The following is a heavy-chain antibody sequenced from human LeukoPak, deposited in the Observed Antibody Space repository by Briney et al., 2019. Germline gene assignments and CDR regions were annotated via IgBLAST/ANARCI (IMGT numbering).Heavy chain of an antibody. J-gene: IGHJ4*02. Sequence: PGRSLRLSCAASGFTFSSYGMHWVRQAPGKGLEWVAVIWYDGSNKNYADSVKGRFTVSRDNSKNTLYLQMNSLRAEDTAVYYCARDSSQWLADYWGQGTLVTVSS. V-gene: IGHV3-33*01. CDR1: GFTFSSYG. CDR3: ARDSSQWLADY. CDR2: IWYDGSNK. D-gene: IGHD6-19*01.